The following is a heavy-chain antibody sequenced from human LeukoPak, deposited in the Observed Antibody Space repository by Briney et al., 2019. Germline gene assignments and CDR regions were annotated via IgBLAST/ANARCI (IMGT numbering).Heavy chain of an antibody. CDR1: GFTFSSYR. CDR3: ARASTYCSSTSCYPFDY. D-gene: IGHD2-2*01. V-gene: IGHV3-21*01. Sequence: GGSLRLSCAASGFTFSSYRMNWVRQAPGKGLEWVSSISSSSSYIYYADSVKGRFTISRDNAKNSLYLQMNSLRAEDTAVYYCARASTYCSSTSCYPFDYWGQGTLVTVSS. CDR2: ISSSSSYI. J-gene: IGHJ4*02.